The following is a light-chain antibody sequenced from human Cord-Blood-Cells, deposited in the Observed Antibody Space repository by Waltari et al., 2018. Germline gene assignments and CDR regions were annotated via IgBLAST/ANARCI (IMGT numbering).Light chain of an antibody. CDR3: CSYAGSSTYVV. CDR1: SSDVGSYNF. CDR2: EVS. J-gene: IGLJ2*01. V-gene: IGLV2-23*02. Sequence: QSALTQPASVSGSPGQSITISCTGTSSDVGSYNFVSLYQQHPGKAPKLMIYEVSKRPSGVSNRFSGSKSGNTASLTISGLQAEDEADYYCCSYAGSSTYVVFGGGTKLTVL.